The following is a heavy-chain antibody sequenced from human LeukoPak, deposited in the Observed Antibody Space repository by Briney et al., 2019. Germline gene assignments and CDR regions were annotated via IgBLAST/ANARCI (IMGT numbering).Heavy chain of an antibody. CDR3: ASESRDGYIVD. D-gene: IGHD5-24*01. J-gene: IGHJ4*02. V-gene: IGHV3-53*01. Sequence: GGSLRLSCAASGFIVSSNYMNWVRQAPGKGLEWVSVIYSSGSTYYADSVKGRFTISRDNSKNTLYLQMNSLRAEDTAVYYCASESRDGYIVDWGQGTLVTVSS. CDR1: GFIVSSNY. CDR2: IYSSGST.